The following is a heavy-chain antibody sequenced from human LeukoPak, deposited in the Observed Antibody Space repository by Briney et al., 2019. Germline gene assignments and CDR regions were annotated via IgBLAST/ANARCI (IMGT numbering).Heavy chain of an antibody. CDR2: IRYDGINK. D-gene: IGHD3-10*01. V-gene: IGHV3-30*02. CDR1: GFMFSNYG. Sequence: GGSLRLSCAASGFMFSNYGMHWVRQAPGKGLEWVAFIRYDGINKYYADSVKGRFTISGDYSKNTLYLQMNSLRAEDTAVYYCAKEELWFGESYYFDYWGQGTLVTVSS. CDR3: AKEELWFGESYYFDY. J-gene: IGHJ4*02.